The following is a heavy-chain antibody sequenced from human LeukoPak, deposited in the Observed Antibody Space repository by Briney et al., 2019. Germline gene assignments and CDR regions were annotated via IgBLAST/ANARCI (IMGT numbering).Heavy chain of an antibody. Sequence: SVKVSFKASGGTFSSYAISWVRQAPGQGLEWMGGIIPIFGTANYAQKFQGRVTITADESTSTAYMELSSLRSEDTAVYYCARDAILEWLPPSYYYMDVWGKGTTVTVSS. J-gene: IGHJ6*03. V-gene: IGHV1-69*13. CDR3: ARDAILEWLPPSYYYMDV. D-gene: IGHD3-3*01. CDR1: GGTFSSYA. CDR2: IIPIFGTA.